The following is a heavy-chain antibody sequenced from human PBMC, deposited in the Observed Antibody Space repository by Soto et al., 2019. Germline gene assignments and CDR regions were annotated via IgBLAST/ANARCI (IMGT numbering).Heavy chain of an antibody. D-gene: IGHD6-6*01. J-gene: IGHJ4*02. CDR3: AKGRRTYSSSTFFDY. CDR2: ISYDGSNK. V-gene: IGHV3-30*18. Sequence: GGSLRLSCAASGFTFSSYGMHWVRQAPGKGLEWVAVISYDGSNKYYADSVKGRFTISRDNSKNTLYLQMNSLRAEDTAVYYCAKGRRTYSSSTFFDYWGQGTLVTVS. CDR1: GFTFSSYG.